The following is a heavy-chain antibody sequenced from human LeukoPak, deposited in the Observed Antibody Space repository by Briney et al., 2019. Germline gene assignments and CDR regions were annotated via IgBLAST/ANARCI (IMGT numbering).Heavy chain of an antibody. CDR3: AKVPTGESVAARSYFDY. J-gene: IGHJ4*02. CDR2: ISGSGIGT. Sequence: GGSLRLSCAASGFTFSSYAMSWVRQAPGKGLEWVSGISGSGIGTYYADSVKVRFTISRDNSKDTLSLEMNSLRAEYTAVYYCAKVPTGESVAARSYFDYWGQGTLVTVSS. V-gene: IGHV3-23*01. CDR1: GFTFSSYA. D-gene: IGHD6-19*01.